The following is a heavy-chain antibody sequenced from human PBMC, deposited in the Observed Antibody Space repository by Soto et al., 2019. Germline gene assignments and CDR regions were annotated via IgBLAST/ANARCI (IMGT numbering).Heavy chain of an antibody. Sequence: QVQRVESGGGVVQPGRSLRLSCAASGFTFSSYGMHWVRQAPGKGLEWVAVISYDGSYKYYADSVKGRFTISRDNSKNTLHLLTDSLIAEYTPVYYCPKGPYSRSSIFFDPWGQGTLVTVSS. CDR1: GFTFSSYG. CDR3: PKGPYSRSSIFFDP. V-gene: IGHV3-30*18. J-gene: IGHJ5*02. CDR2: ISYDGSYK. D-gene: IGHD5-18*01.